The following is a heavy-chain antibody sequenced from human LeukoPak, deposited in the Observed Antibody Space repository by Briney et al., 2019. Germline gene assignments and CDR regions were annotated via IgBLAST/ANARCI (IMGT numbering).Heavy chain of an antibody. Sequence: PSETLSLTCTVSGGSISSGGYYWSWIRQPPGKGLEWIGYIYHSGSTYYNPSLKSRVTISVDTSKNQFSLKLSSVTAADTAVYYCARAGIVGATGFDYWGQGTLVTVSS. V-gene: IGHV4-30-2*01. CDR3: ARAGIVGATGFDY. D-gene: IGHD1-26*01. CDR2: IYHSGST. CDR1: GGSISSGGYY. J-gene: IGHJ4*02.